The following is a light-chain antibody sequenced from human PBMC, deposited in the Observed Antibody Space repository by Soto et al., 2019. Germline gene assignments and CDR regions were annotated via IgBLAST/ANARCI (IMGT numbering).Light chain of an antibody. J-gene: IGKJ1*01. CDR3: QHYNSYSEA. CDR2: KAS. V-gene: IGKV1-5*03. Sequence: DIQMTQSPSTLSGSVGDGFKRTVRASQTISSWLAWYQQKPGKAPKLLIYKASTLKSGVPSRFSGSGSGTEFTLTISSLQPDDFATYYCQHYNSYSEAFGQGTKV. CDR1: QTISSW.